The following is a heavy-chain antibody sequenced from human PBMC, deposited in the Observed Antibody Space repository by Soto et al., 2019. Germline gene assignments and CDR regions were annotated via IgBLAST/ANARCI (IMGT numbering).Heavy chain of an antibody. J-gene: IGHJ4*02. CDR3: AKDVESGSYEAFDY. D-gene: IGHD6-19*01. V-gene: IGHV3-23*01. Sequence: PGGSLRLSCTASGFAFSQYGMSWVRQAPGKGLEWVSSIRSFDYRTNYADSVKGPFTISRDTSKSTLSLQMNSLRAEDTAVYYCAKDVESGSYEAFDYWGPGTLVTVSS. CDR2: IRSFDYRT. CDR1: GFAFSQYG.